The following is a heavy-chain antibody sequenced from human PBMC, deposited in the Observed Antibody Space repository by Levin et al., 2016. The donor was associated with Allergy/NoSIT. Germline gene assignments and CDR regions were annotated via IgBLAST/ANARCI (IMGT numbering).Heavy chain of an antibody. CDR2: IKSKTDGGTT. Sequence: WIRQPPGKGLEWVGRIKSKTDGGTTDYAAPVKGRFTISRDDSKNTLYLQMNSLKTEDTAVYYCTTVLRYFDWPPDYWGQGTLVTVSS. D-gene: IGHD3-9*01. J-gene: IGHJ4*02. CDR3: TTVLRYFDWPPDY. V-gene: IGHV3-15*01.